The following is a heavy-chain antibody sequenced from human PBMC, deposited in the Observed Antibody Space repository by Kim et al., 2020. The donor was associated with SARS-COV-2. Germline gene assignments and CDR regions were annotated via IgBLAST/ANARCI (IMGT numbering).Heavy chain of an antibody. J-gene: IGHJ4*02. CDR3: AREADTAMIWDY. D-gene: IGHD5-18*01. Sequence: SVKVSCKASGGTFSSYAISWVRQAPGQGLEWMGGIIPIFGTANYAQKFQGRVTITADKSTSTAYMELSSLRSEDTAVDDCAREADTAMIWDYWGQGTLV. CDR2: IIPIFGTA. CDR1: GGTFSSYA. V-gene: IGHV1-69*06.